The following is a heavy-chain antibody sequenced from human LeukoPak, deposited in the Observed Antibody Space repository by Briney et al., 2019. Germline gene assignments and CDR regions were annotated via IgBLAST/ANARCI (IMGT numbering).Heavy chain of an antibody. J-gene: IGHJ4*02. D-gene: IGHD5-18*01. Sequence: GVSLRLSCAASGFTFSSYAMSWVRQAPGKGLEWVSAISGSGGSTYYADSVKRRFTISRDNSKNTLYLQMNSLRAEDTAVYYCAKGTHTAMAEYYFDYWGQGTLVTVSS. CDR3: AKGTHTAMAEYYFDY. CDR1: GFTFSSYA. V-gene: IGHV3-23*01. CDR2: ISGSGGST.